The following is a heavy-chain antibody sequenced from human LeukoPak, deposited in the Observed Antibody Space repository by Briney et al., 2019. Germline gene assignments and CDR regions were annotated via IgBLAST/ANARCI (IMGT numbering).Heavy chain of an antibody. V-gene: IGHV3-21*01. D-gene: IGHD4-17*01. CDR3: ARAGPLRGYYMDV. J-gene: IGHJ6*03. Sequence: PGGSLRLSCAASGFTFSSYSMNWVRQAPGKGLEWVSSISSSSSYIYYADSVKGRFTISRDNAKNSLYLQMNSLRAEDTAVYYCARAGPLRGYYMDVWGKGTTVTISS. CDR2: ISSSSSYI. CDR1: GFTFSSYS.